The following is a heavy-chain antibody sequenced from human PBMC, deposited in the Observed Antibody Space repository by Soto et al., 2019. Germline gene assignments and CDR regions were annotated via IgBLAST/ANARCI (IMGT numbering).Heavy chain of an antibody. D-gene: IGHD3-9*01. J-gene: IGHJ4*02. Sequence: TLSLTCTVSGGSISSGDYFWSWIRQPPGKGLEWVGYIYSSGSTYYSPSLKSRVTISVDTSKNQFSLKLRSVTAADTAVYYCARNHRLGFDYWGQGTLVTVSS. V-gene: IGHV4-30-4*01. CDR1: GGSISSGDYF. CDR3: ARNHRLGFDY. CDR2: IYSSGST.